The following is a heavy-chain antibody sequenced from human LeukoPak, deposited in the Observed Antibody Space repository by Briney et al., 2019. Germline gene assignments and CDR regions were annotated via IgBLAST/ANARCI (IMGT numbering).Heavy chain of an antibody. CDR1: GFTFDDYA. Sequence: GGSLRLSCAASGFTFDDYAMHWVRQAPGKGLEWVSSISWSSGSIGYADSVKGRFTISRDNAKNSLYLQMNSLRAEDMALYYCAKGLYGSGSYYHEAFDIWGQGTMVTVSS. V-gene: IGHV3-9*03. D-gene: IGHD3-10*01. CDR3: AKGLYGSGSYYHEAFDI. J-gene: IGHJ3*02. CDR2: ISWSSGSI.